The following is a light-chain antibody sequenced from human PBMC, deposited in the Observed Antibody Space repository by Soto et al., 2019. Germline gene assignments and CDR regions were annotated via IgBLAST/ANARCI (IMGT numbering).Light chain of an antibody. CDR1: SSDIGGYNF. CDR3: NSYTTSGAIV. Sequence: QSALTQPGSVSGSPGQAITISSTGTSSDIGGYNFVSWYQQHPGNAPNLIIYDVASRPSGVSDRFSGSKSGNAASLTISGLQAEYEALYYCNSYTTSGAIVFGGGTKVTVL. V-gene: IGLV2-14*03. J-gene: IGLJ3*02. CDR2: DVA.